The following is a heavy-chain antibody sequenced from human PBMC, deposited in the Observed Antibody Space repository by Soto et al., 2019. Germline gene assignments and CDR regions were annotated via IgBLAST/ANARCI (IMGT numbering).Heavy chain of an antibody. CDR1: GGSISSSSYY. CDR2: IYYSGST. CDR3: ARRVYSGSYPAHFDY. Sequence: QLQLQESGPGLVKPSETLSLTCTVSGGSISSSSYYWGWIRQPPGKGLEWIGSIYYSGSTYYNPSLKSRVTKSVDTSKNQFSLKRSSVTAADTAVYYCARRVYSGSYPAHFDYWGQGTLLTVSS. V-gene: IGHV4-39*01. D-gene: IGHD1-26*01. J-gene: IGHJ4*02.